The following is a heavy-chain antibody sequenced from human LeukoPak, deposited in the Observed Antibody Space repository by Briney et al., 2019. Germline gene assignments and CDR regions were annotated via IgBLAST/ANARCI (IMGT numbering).Heavy chain of an antibody. CDR2: IYNGVNT. Sequence: SETLSLTCTVSGAPVSSASYWTWIRQPPGKGVEWIAHIYNGVNTNYNPSLKSRVTISVDTSKNQFSLRLNSVTAADTAVYYCARSRAFNSGAFDPWGQGSLVTVSS. CDR3: ARSRAFNSGAFDP. CDR1: GAPVSSASY. V-gene: IGHV4-61*01. D-gene: IGHD1-26*01. J-gene: IGHJ5*02.